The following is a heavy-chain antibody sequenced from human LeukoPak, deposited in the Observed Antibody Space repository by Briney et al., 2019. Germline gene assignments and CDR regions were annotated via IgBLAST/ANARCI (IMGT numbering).Heavy chain of an antibody. CDR1: GFTFGSYW. D-gene: IGHD3-22*01. V-gene: IGHV3-74*01. J-gene: IGHJ4*02. Sequence: PGGSLRLSCAASGFTFGSYWMHWVRQAPGKGLVWVSRINSDGSSTSYADSVKGRFTVSRDNAKNTLFLQMNSLRAEDTAVYYCARAMVVVDVDYWGQGTLVTVSS. CDR2: INSDGSST. CDR3: ARAMVVVDVDY.